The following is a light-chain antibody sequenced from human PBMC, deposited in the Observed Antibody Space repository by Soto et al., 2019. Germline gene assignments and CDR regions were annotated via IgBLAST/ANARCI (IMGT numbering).Light chain of an antibody. J-gene: IGKJ5*01. CDR1: QSISSY. Sequence: DLQMSQSPSSRSASVGDRVTITGRASQSISSYLNWYQQKPGKAPKLLIYAASSLQSGVPSRFSGSGSGTDSTLTIRSLQHDDFATYYCQQSYSPLTFGQGTRLAIK. V-gene: IGKV1-39*01. CDR3: QQSYSPLT. CDR2: AAS.